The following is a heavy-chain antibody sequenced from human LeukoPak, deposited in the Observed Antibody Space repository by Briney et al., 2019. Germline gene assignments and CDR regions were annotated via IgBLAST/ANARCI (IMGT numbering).Heavy chain of an antibody. CDR1: GYTFTSYG. CDR3: ARSLLPRYYFDY. CDR2: ISAYNGNT. Sequence: ASVKVSCKASGYTFTSYGISWVRQAPGQGLEWMGCISAYNGNTNYAQKLQGRVTMTTDTSTSTAYMELRSLRYDDTAVYYCARSLLPRYYFDYWGQGTLVTVSS. J-gene: IGHJ4*02. V-gene: IGHV1-18*01.